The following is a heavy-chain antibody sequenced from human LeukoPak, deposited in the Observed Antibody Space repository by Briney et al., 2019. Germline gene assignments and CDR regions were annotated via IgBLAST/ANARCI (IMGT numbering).Heavy chain of an antibody. CDR3: AKVYSGSYTTYYFDY. D-gene: IGHD1-26*01. J-gene: IGHJ4*02. CDR2: ISGSGGST. CDR1: GFTFSSYA. V-gene: IGHV3-23*01. Sequence: PGGSLRLSCAASGFTFSSYAMSWARQAPGKGLEWVSAISGSGGSTYYADSAKGRFTISRDNSKNTLYLQMNSLRAEDTAVYYCAKVYSGSYTTYYFDYWGQGTLVTVSS.